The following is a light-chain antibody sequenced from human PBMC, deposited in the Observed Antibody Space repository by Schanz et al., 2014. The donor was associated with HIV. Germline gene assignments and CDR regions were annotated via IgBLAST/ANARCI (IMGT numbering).Light chain of an antibody. CDR1: QIISTY. V-gene: IGKV1-17*01. Sequence: DIQMTQSPSSLSASVGDRVTITCRASQIISTYLNWYQQKPGKAPKLLIYAASSLHSGVPSRFSGSGSGTEFTLTISSLQPEDFATYYCLQHNSYPPTFGQGTKVEIK. J-gene: IGKJ1*01. CDR2: AAS. CDR3: LQHNSYPPT.